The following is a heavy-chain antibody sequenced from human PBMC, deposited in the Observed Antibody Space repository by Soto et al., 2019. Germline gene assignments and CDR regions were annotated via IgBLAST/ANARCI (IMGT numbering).Heavy chain of an antibody. Sequence: ASVKVSCKASGYTFSNYGINWVRQAPGQGLEWMGWISPFTGGTHYTQSLQGRVTMTTDTSTTTAYMELRRLTSDDTAIYYCAREWGGNIAYYSSDHWGQGTLVTVSS. V-gene: IGHV1-18*04. CDR3: AREWGGNIAYYSSDH. J-gene: IGHJ4*02. CDR2: ISPFTGGT. CDR1: GYTFSNYG. D-gene: IGHD3-16*01.